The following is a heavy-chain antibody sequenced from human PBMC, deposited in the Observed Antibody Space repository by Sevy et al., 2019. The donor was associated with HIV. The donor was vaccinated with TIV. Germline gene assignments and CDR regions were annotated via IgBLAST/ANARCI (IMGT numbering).Heavy chain of an antibody. CDR3: TRYLGKALFDY. V-gene: IGHV3-73*01. J-gene: IGHJ4*02. CDR1: GFTFSGSA. CDR2: IRSKANSYAT. Sequence: GGSLRLSCAASGFTFSGSAMHWVRQASGKGLEWVGRIRSKANSYATAYAASVKGRFTIARDESKNTAYLQMNSLKTEDTAVYYCTRYLGKALFDYWGQGTLVTVSS. D-gene: IGHD6-13*01.